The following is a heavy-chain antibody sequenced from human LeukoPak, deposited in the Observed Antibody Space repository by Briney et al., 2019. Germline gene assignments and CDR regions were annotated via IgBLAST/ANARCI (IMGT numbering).Heavy chain of an antibody. V-gene: IGHV3-21*01. CDR2: ISSSSSYI. CDR3: ARDRNYDYIWGSYRPDYFDY. J-gene: IGHJ4*02. Sequence: GGSLRLSCAASGFTFSSYTMNWVRQAPGKGLEWVSSISSSSSYIYYADSVKGRFTISRDNAKNSLYLQMNSLRAEDTAVYYCARDRNYDYIWGSYRPDYFDYWGQGALVTVSS. D-gene: IGHD3-16*02. CDR1: GFTFSSYT.